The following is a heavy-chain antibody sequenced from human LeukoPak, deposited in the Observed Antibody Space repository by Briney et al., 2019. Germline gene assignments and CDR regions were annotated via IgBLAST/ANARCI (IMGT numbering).Heavy chain of an antibody. CDR1: GGSISSYY. Sequence: PSETLSLTCTVSGGSISSYYWSWIRQPAGKGLEWIGRIYTSGSTNYNPSLKSRVTMSVDTSKNQFPLKLSSVTAADTAVYYCARGGGGPSNYILAYYYGMDVWGQGTTVTVSS. CDR3: ARGGGGPSNYILAYYYGMDV. D-gene: IGHD4-11*01. V-gene: IGHV4-4*07. J-gene: IGHJ6*02. CDR2: IYTSGST.